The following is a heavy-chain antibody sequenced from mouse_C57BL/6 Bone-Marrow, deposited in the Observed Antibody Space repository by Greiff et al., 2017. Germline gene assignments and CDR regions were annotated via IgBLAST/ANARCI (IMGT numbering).Heavy chain of an antibody. V-gene: IGHV1-43*01. CDR3: ARGPYYGSSLFAY. D-gene: IGHD1-1*01. J-gene: IGHJ3*01. CDR1: GYSFTGYY. CDR2: INPSTGGT. Sequence: EVKLQQSGPELVKPGASVKISCKASGYSFTGYYMHWVKQSSEKSLEWIGEINPSTGGTSYNQKFKGKATLTVDKSSSTAYMQLKSLTSEDSAVYYCARGPYYGSSLFAYWGQGTLVTVSA.